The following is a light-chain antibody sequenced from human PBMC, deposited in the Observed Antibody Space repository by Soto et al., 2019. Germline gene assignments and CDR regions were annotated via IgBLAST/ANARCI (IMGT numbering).Light chain of an antibody. CDR3: QQYNNWPPRT. J-gene: IGKJ1*01. Sequence: EIVMTQSPATLSVSPGERATRSCRASQSVSSNLAWYQQKPGQAPRLLIYGASTRATGIRARFSGSGSGTEFTLTISSLQSEDFAVYYCQQYNNWPPRTFGQGTKVEIK. CDR1: QSVSSN. V-gene: IGKV3D-15*01. CDR2: GAS.